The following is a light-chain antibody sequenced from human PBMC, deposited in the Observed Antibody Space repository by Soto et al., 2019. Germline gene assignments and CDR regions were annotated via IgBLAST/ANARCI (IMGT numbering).Light chain of an antibody. CDR2: DDN. J-gene: IGLJ1*01. Sequence: QSVLTQPPSVSAAPGQKVTISCSGSSSNIGGNSVSWYQQLPGTAPKLLSYDDNKRPSGIPDRFSGSKSGTSATLGITGFQTGDDADYYCGSWDSSLSAYVFGTGTKSPS. CDR1: SSNIGGNS. CDR3: GSWDSSLSAYV. V-gene: IGLV1-51*01.